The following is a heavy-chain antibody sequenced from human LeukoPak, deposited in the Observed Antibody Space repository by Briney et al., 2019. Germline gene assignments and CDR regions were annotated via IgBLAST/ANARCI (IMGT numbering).Heavy chain of an antibody. J-gene: IGHJ6*02. CDR2: ISYDGSNK. V-gene: IGHV3-30-3*01. D-gene: IGHD6-13*01. CDR3: ARGEGIAAYTMDV. CDR1: GFTFSSYA. Sequence: TGGSLRLSCAASGFTFSSYAMHWVRQAPGKGLEWVAVISYDGSNKYYADSVKGRFTISRDNSKNTLYLQMNSLRAEDTAVYYCARGEGIAAYTMDVWGQGTTVTVSS.